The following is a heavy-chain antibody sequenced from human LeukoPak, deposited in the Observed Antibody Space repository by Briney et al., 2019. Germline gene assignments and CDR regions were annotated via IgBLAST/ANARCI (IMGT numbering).Heavy chain of an antibody. V-gene: IGHV4-59*01. CDR3: ARGTKTGYTGYDWNY. CDR1: GGSISSYY. D-gene: IGHD5-12*01. Sequence: SETLSLTCTVSGGSISSYYWSWIRQPPGKGLEWNGYIYDIGSTSYNPSLKSRVPISVDTSSNQFSLMLTSVTAADTAVYYCARGTKTGYTGYDWNYWGQGSLVSVSS. CDR2: IYDIGST. J-gene: IGHJ4*02.